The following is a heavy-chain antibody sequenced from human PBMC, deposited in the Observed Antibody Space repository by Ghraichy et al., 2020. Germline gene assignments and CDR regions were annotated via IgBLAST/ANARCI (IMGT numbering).Heavy chain of an antibody. CDR3: VRDRSSQTIPDAFDI. V-gene: IGHV1-2*02. CDR1: GYTFAAYY. CDR2: INSDSGAT. J-gene: IGHJ3*02. Sequence: ASVKVSCKASGYTFAAYYLHWVRQAPGQGLEYMGWINSDSGATKYTHNFQGRVTMTRDTSITTVYMELNGLRSDDTAIYFCVRDRSSQTIPDAFDIWGLGTMVTVSS. D-gene: IGHD6-6*01.